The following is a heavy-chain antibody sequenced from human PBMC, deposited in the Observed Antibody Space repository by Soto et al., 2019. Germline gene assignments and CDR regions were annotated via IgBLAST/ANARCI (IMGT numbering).Heavy chain of an antibody. CDR1: GGSISSGDYY. CDR2: IYYSGST. J-gene: IGHJ4*02. CDR3: ARARGARYFDY. V-gene: IGHV4-30-4*01. Sequence: SETLSLTCTVSGGSISSGDYYWSWIRQPPGKGLEWIGYIYYSGSTYYNPSLKSRVTISVDTSKSQFSLKLSSVTAADTAGEDGARARGARYFDYWGQGTLVTVAS. D-gene: IGHD2-15*01.